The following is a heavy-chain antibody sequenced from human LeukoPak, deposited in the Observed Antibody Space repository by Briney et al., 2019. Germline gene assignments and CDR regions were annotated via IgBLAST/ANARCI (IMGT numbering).Heavy chain of an antibody. V-gene: IGHV3-21*01. J-gene: IGHJ6*03. Sequence: GGSLRLPCAASGFTFSSYNMNWVRQAPGKGLEWVSSISSSSSYIYYADSMKGRFTISRDNAKNSLYLQMNSLRAEDTAVYYCARDLHIYYDSSGYRSSMDVWGKGTTVTVSS. CDR1: GFTFSSYN. CDR2: ISSSSSYI. CDR3: ARDLHIYYDSSGYRSSMDV. D-gene: IGHD3-22*01.